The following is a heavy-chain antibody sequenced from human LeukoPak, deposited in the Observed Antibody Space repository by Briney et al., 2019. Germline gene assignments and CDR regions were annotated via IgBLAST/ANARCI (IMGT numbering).Heavy chain of an antibody. CDR1: EYTFTAYY. D-gene: IGHD2-21*02. CDR3: AREGGYCGGDCYKAPTAFDI. Sequence: GASVKVSCKASEYTFTAYYIHWVRQAPGQGLEWMGWINPNSGGTTYAQKFQGRVTMTRDTSISTAYMELSRLTSDDTAVYYCAREGGYCGGDCYKAPTAFDISGQGAMVTVSS. J-gene: IGHJ3*02. CDR2: INPNSGGT. V-gene: IGHV1-2*02.